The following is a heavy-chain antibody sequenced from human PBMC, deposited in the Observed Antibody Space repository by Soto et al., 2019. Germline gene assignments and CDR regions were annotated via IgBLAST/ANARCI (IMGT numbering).Heavy chain of an antibody. D-gene: IGHD6-13*01. V-gene: IGHV4-4*07. J-gene: IGHJ6*02. CDR1: GGSISTYY. Sequence: KASETLSLTCSVSGGSISTYYWSWIRQPAGKGLEWIGRIYRSGGTNFNPSLMSRVSMSVDTSKNQFSLTLSSVVAADTAVYYCARGAAAGVDYGMDVWGQGTTVTVSS. CDR3: ARGAAAGVDYGMDV. CDR2: IYRSGGT.